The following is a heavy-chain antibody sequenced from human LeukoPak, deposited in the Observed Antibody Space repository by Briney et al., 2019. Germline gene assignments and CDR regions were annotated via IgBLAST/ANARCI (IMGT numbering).Heavy chain of an antibody. CDR1: GGSISSNY. CDR3: ARDPHY. V-gene: IGHV4-59*01. Sequence: SETLSLTCTVSGGSISSNYWSWIRQSPGKGLEWIGYIYSSGRTNYNPSLKSRVTISVDTSKNQFSLKLNSVTAADTAVYHCARDPHYWGQGILVTVSS. CDR2: IYSSGRT. J-gene: IGHJ4*02.